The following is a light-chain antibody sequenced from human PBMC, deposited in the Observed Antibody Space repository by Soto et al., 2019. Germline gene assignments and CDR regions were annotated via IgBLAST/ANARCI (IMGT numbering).Light chain of an antibody. J-gene: IGKJ1*01. CDR3: LQHNSWPRT. CDR1: QSVSTN. Sequence: EIVMTQSPATLSVPPGERATLSCRASQSVSTNLAWYQQKPGQAPRLLIFGASTRATDVPARFSGSGSGTEFTLTISSLQSEDFAVYYCLQHNSWPRTFGQGTRLEV. CDR2: GAS. V-gene: IGKV3-15*01.